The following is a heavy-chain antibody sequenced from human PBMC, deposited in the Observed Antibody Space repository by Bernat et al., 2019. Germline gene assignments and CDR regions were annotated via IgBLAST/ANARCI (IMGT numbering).Heavy chain of an antibody. Sequence: QITMKESGPTLVKPTQTLTLTCTFSGFSLSTSGVGVGWIRPPPGKALEWLALIYWDDDKRYSPSLKSRLTITKDTSKNQVVLTMTNMDPVDTATYYCAHSSYYDSSGYYFQGDAFDIWGQGTMVTVSS. CDR1: GFSLSTSGVG. D-gene: IGHD3-22*01. J-gene: IGHJ3*02. CDR3: AHSSYYDSSGYYFQGDAFDI. CDR2: IYWDDDK. V-gene: IGHV2-5*02.